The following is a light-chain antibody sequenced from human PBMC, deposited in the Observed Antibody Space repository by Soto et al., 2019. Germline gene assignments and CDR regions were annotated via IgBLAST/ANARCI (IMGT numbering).Light chain of an antibody. J-gene: IGKJ2*01. Sequence: EIVLTQSPGTLSLSPGERATLSCRASQSLSSSYLAWYQQKPGQAPRLLIYGASSRATGIPDRFSGSRSGTGFTLTISRLEPEDFAVYYCQQYGGSPPYTFGQRTKVEIK. CDR3: QQYGGSPPYT. V-gene: IGKV3-20*01. CDR2: GAS. CDR1: QSLSSSY.